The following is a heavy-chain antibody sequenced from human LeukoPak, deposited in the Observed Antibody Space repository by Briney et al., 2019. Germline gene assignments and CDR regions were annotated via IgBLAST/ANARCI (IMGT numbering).Heavy chain of an antibody. CDR1: GGSISSGGYY. V-gene: IGHV4-31*03. CDR2: IYYSGST. D-gene: IGHD3-10*01. J-gene: IGHJ4*02. Sequence: SETLSLTCTVSGGSISSGGYYWSWIRQHPGKGLEWIGYIYYSGSTYYNPSLKSRVTISVDTSKNQFSLKLSSVTAADTAVYYCARVTMVRGVTADYWGQGTLVTVSS. CDR3: ARVTMVRGVTADY.